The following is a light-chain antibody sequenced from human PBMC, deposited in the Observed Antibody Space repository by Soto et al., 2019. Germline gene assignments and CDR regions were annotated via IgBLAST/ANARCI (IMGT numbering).Light chain of an antibody. CDR2: EVN. J-gene: IGLJ1*01. CDR3: GTWDTSLSAYV. CDR1: SSDVGAYTY. V-gene: IGLV2-14*03. Sequence: SALTQPASVSGSPGQSITISCGGTSSDVGAYTYVSCYQQYPGKAPKLIIYEVNNRPSGVSGRFSGSKSDTTAYLTISGLQAEDEADYYCGTWDTSLSAYVFGPGTKVTVL.